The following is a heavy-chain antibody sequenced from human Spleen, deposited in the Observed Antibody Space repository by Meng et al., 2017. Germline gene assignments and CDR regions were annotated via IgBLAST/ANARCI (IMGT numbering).Heavy chain of an antibody. CDR2: IWYDGSNK. V-gene: IGHV3-30*02. CDR1: GFTFSSYG. D-gene: IGHD3-10*01. CDR3: ATLRLYYYGMDV. J-gene: IGHJ6*02. Sequence: GGSLRLSCAASGFTFSSYGMHWVRQAPGKGLEWVAVIWYDGSNKYYADSVKGRFTISRDSSKNTLYLQMNNLRAEDTAIYYCATLRLYYYGMDVWGQGTTVTVSS.